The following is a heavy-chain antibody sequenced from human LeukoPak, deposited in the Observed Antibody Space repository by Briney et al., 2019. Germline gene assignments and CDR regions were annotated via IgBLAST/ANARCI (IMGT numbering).Heavy chain of an antibody. V-gene: IGHV1-2*02. CDR1: GYSFTDYH. CDR2: INPSRGDT. J-gene: IGHJ5*01. D-gene: IGHD3-9*01. CDR3: ARGDYLNGYPYQIDS. Sequence: GASVKVSCKASGYSFTDYHINWVRQAPGQGLEWMGWINPSRGDTRYAQKFQDRVTMTRDTPITTAFLDLSSLTSDDTAVYYCARGDYLNGYPYQIDSWGQGTLVTVSS.